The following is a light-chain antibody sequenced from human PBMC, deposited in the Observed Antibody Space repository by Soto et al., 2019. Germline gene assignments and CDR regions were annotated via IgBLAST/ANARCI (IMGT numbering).Light chain of an antibody. J-gene: IGKJ4*01. V-gene: IGKV1-5*03. CDR3: QQYNSYSPVT. CDR2: QAS. Sequence: DIPMTQSPSTLSASVGDRVTITCRASQSISSWLAWYQQKPGKAPKLLIYQASSLQSGVPSRFSGSGSGTEFTLNISSLQPDDFATYYCQQYNSYSPVTFGGGTKVEIE. CDR1: QSISSW.